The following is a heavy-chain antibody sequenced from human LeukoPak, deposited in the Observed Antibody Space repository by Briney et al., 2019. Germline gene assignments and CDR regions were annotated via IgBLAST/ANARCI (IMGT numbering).Heavy chain of an antibody. J-gene: IGHJ4*02. CDR2: IYYSGST. V-gene: IGHV4-59*08. D-gene: IGHD6-19*01. CDR1: GGSISSYY. Sequence: PSETLSLTCTVSGGSISSYYWSWMRQPPGKGLEWIGYIYYSGSTNYNPSLKSRVTISVDTSKNQFSLKLSSVTAADTAVYYCARRSSSGWYYFDYWGQGTLVTVSS. CDR3: ARRSSSGWYYFDY.